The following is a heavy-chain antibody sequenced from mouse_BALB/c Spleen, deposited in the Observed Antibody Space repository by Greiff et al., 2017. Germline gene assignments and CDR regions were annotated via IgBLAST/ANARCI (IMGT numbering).Heavy chain of an antibody. Sequence: VQLQQSGAELARPGASVKLSCKASGYTFTSYWMQWVKQRPGQGLEWIGAIYPGDGDTRYTQKFKGKATLTADKSSSTAYMQLSSLASEDSAVYYCARSLDYAWFAYWGQGTLVTVSA. CDR3: ARSLDYAWFAY. V-gene: IGHV1-87*01. CDR1: GYTFTSYW. D-gene: IGHD2-4*01. CDR2: IYPGDGDT. J-gene: IGHJ3*01.